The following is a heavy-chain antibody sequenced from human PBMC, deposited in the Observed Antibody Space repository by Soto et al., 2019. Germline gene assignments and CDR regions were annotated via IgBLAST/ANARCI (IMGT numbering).Heavy chain of an antibody. V-gene: IGHV4-59*01. J-gene: IGHJ4*02. CDR1: GGSISSYY. CDR3: AGGSGSSVDY. Sequence: QVQLQESGPGLVKPSETLSLTCTVSGGSISSYYWSWIRQPPGKGLEWIGYIYYSGSTNYNPSLKRRVTISVDTSKNQFSLKLSSVTAADTAVYYCAGGSGSSVDYWGQGTLVTVSS. D-gene: IGHD3-10*01. CDR2: IYYSGST.